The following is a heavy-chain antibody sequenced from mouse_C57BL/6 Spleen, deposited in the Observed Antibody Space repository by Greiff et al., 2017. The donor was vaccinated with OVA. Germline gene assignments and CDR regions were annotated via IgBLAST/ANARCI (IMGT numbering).Heavy chain of an antibody. CDR3: ARGAHYYGSSPYYFDY. Sequence: VQLQQSGPELVKPGASVKISCKASGYTFTDYYMNWVKQSHGKSLEWIGDINPNNGGTSYNQKFKGKATLTVDKSSSTAYMELRSLTSEDSAVYYCARGAHYYGSSPYYFDYWGQGTTLTVSS. CDR2: INPNNGGT. V-gene: IGHV1-26*01. J-gene: IGHJ2*01. CDR1: GYTFTDYY. D-gene: IGHD1-1*01.